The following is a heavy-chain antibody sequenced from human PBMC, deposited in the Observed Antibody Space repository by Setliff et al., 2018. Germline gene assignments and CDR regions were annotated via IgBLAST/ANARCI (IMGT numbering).Heavy chain of an antibody. CDR1: GFTFSSYW. V-gene: IGHV3-7*01. J-gene: IGHJ6*03. D-gene: IGHD2-2*01. CDR2: IKQDGSGK. CDR3: ARARYCSSTSCYYYYYMDV. Sequence: GGSLRLSCAASGFTFSSYWMSWVRQAPGKGLEWVANIKQDGSGKYYVDSVKGRFTISRDNAKNSLYLQMNNLRAEDTAVYYCARARYCSSTSCYYYYYMDVWGKGTTVTVSS.